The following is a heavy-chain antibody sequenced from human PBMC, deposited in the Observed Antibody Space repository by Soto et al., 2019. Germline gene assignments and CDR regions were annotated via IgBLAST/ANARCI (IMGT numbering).Heavy chain of an antibody. Sequence: SQTLSLTCAISGDSVSSSSVTWNWIRQSPSRGLEWLGRTYYRSKWYNDYAESVKSRITINPDTSKNQFSLHLNSVTPEDTGVYYCVRLIGNSWLDFWGQGTLVTVSS. J-gene: IGHJ5*01. CDR3: VRLIGNSWLDF. CDR1: GDSVSSSSVT. CDR2: TYYRSKWYN. V-gene: IGHV6-1*01. D-gene: IGHD1-26*01.